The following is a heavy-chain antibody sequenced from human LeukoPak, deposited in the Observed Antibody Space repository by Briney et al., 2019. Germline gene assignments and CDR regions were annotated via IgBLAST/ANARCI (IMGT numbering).Heavy chain of an antibody. CDR1: GFTVSSNY. J-gene: IGHJ4*02. Sequence: GGSLRLSCAASGFTVSSNYMSWVRQAPGKGLEWVSVIYSGGSTYYADSVKGRFTISRDNSKNTLYLQMNSLRAEDTAVYYCARGGSGGYSYGFDYWGQGTLVTVSS. CDR2: IYSGGST. CDR3: ARGGSGGYSYGFDY. V-gene: IGHV3-53*01. D-gene: IGHD5-18*01.